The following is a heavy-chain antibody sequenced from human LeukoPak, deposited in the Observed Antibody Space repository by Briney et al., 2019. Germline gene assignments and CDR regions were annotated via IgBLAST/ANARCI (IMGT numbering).Heavy chain of an antibody. CDR3: ARVAPTYYYDSSGPTGFDP. CDR2: VYDNDIS. CDR1: GASIRSYF. Sequence: PSETLSLTCSVSGASIRSYFWSWIRQSPGKGLEWIGYVYDNDISNFNPSLESRVTILVDRSKSQFSLKLSSVTAADTAVYYCARVAPTYYYDSSGPTGFDPWGQGTLVTVSS. V-gene: IGHV4-59*12. D-gene: IGHD3-22*01. J-gene: IGHJ5*02.